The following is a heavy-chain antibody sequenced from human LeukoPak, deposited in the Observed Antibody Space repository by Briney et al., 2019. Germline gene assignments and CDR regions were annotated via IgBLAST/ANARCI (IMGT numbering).Heavy chain of an antibody. CDR3: ARVLGITFGGVIGDY. V-gene: IGHV1-18*01. J-gene: IGHJ4*02. CDR1: GHTFTSYG. Sequence: ASVKVSCKASGHTFTSYGISWVRQAPGQGLEWMGWISAYNGNTNYAQKLQGRVTMTTDTSTSTAYMELRSLRSDDTAVYYCARVLGITFGGVIGDYWGQGTLVTVSS. CDR2: ISAYNGNT. D-gene: IGHD3-16*02.